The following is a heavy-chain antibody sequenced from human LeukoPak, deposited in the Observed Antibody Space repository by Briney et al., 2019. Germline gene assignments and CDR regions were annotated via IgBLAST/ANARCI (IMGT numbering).Heavy chain of an antibody. V-gene: IGHV4-34*01. CDR1: GGSFSGYY. J-gene: IGHJ4*02. CDR3: ARVRYGSGSYYFDN. Sequence: SETLSLTCAVYGGSFSGYYWSWIRQPPGKGLEWIGEINHSGSTNYNPSLKSRATISVDTSKNQFSLKLSSVTAADTAVYYCARVRYGSGSYYFDNWGQGTLVTVSS. D-gene: IGHD3-10*01. CDR2: INHSGST.